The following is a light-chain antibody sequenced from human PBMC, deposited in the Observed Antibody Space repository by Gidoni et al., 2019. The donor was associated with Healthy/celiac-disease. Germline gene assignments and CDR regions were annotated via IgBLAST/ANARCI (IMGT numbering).Light chain of an antibody. Sequence: SYELTQPSSVSVSPGQTARITCSGDVLKKKYARWFQQKPGQAPVLVIYKDSERPSGIPERFSGSSSGTTVTLTISGAQVEDEADYYCYSAADNNGVFGGGTKLTXL. CDR3: YSAADNNGV. CDR2: KDS. J-gene: IGLJ3*02. CDR1: VLKKKY. V-gene: IGLV3-27*01.